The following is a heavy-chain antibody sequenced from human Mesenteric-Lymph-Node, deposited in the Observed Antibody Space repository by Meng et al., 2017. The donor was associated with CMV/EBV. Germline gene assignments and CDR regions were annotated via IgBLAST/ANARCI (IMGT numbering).Heavy chain of an antibody. J-gene: IGHJ4*02. CDR1: GFTFSSYS. CDR2: INQDGSER. D-gene: IGHD4-23*01. CDR3: AKDIAYGGNSFDY. Sequence: GESLKISCAASGFTFSSYSMNWVRQAPGKGLEWVANINQDGSERFYVDSVKGRFSISRDNAKDSLYLQLNSLRAEDTALYYCAKDIAYGGNSFDYWGRERWSPSPQ. V-gene: IGHV3-7*01.